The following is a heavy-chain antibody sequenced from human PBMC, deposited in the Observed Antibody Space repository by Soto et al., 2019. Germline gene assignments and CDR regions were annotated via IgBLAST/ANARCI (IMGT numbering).Heavy chain of an antibody. Sequence: GASVKVSCKASGGTFSSYAISWVRQAPGQGLERMGGIIPIFGTANYAQKFQGRVTITADESMSTAYMELSSLRSEDTAVYYCARAAGSGSYYYFDYWGQGTLVTVSS. D-gene: IGHD3-10*01. J-gene: IGHJ4*02. CDR3: ARAAGSGSYYYFDY. CDR1: GGTFSSYA. V-gene: IGHV1-69*13. CDR2: IIPIFGTA.